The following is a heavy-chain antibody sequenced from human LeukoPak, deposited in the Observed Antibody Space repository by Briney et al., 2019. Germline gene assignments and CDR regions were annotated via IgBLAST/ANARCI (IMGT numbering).Heavy chain of an antibody. CDR3: AELGITMIGGV. CDR1: GFTFSSYE. D-gene: IGHD3-10*02. V-gene: IGHV3-48*03. Sequence: QPGGSLRLSCAASGFTFSSYEMNWVRQAPGKGLEWVSYISSSGSTIYYADSVKGRFTISRDNAKNPLYLQMNSLRAEDTAVYYCAELGITMIGGVWGKGTTVTISS. CDR2: ISSSGSTI. J-gene: IGHJ6*04.